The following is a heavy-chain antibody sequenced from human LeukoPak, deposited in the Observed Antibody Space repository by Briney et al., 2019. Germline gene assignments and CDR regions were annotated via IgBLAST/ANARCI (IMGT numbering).Heavy chain of an antibody. V-gene: IGHV1-2*02. CDR2: INPNSGGT. Sequence: GASVKVSCKASGYTFTNYYIHWVRQAPGQGLEWMGWINPNSGGTNYAQKFQGRVTMTRDTSISTAYMELSRLRSDGTAVYYCARGHTSGSYPAEYFQHWGQGTLVTVSS. D-gene: IGHD1-26*01. J-gene: IGHJ1*01. CDR3: ARGHTSGSYPAEYFQH. CDR1: GYTFTNYY.